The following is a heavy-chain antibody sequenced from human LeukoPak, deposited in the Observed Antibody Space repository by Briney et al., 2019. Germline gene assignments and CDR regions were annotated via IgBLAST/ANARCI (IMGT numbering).Heavy chain of an antibody. V-gene: IGHV1-2*02. D-gene: IGHD3-3*01. J-gene: IGHJ5*02. CDR2: INPKTGVT. Sequence: ASVKVSCKASGYTFTGYYIHWVRQAPGQGLEWMGWINPKTGVTNYAQKFQGRVIMTTDMSINTAYMELSKMRSDDTAVYYCTRDPGDFWSGSDPWGQGTLVIVSS. CDR1: GYTFTGYY. CDR3: TRDPGDFWSGSDP.